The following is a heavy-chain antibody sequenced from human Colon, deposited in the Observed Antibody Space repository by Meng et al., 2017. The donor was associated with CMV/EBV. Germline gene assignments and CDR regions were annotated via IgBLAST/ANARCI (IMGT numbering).Heavy chain of an antibody. D-gene: IGHD5-18*01. CDR2: SRNRANIYTT. J-gene: IGHJ4*02. V-gene: IGHV3-72*01. CDR1: GFAFSDLY. CDR3: TSGYWYENYFDH. Sequence: GESLKISCATSGFAFSDLYMDWVRQTPGRGLEWVGRSRNRANIYTTEYAPSVRGRFTISRDESKKLLFLHIASLKPEDAAVYDCTSGYWYENYFDHWGQGTLVTVSS.